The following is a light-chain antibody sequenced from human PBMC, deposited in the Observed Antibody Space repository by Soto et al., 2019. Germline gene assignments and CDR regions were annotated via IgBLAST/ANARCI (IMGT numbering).Light chain of an antibody. CDR2: QNS. CDR3: QAWDSSTAGV. CDR1: KLGDKY. V-gene: IGLV3-1*01. Sequence: SYELTQPPSVSVSPGQTASITCSGDKLGDKYASWYQQKPGQSPVLVIYQNSKRPSGIPERFSGSNSGNTATLTISGTQAMDEADYYCQAWDSSTAGVFGTGTKLTVL. J-gene: IGLJ1*01.